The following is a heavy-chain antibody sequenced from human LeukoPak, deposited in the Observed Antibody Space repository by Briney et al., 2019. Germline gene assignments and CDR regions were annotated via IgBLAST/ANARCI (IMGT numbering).Heavy chain of an antibody. Sequence: PGGSLRLSCAASGFTFSSYWMHWVRQAPGKGLVWVSRINSDGSSTSYADSVKGRFTISRDNAKNTLYLQMNSLRAEDTAVYYCARGGSDWYDSSGYYNFDYWGQGTLVTVSS. D-gene: IGHD3-22*01. CDR1: GFTFSSYW. V-gene: IGHV3-74*01. CDR3: ARGGSDWYDSSGYYNFDY. J-gene: IGHJ4*02. CDR2: INSDGSST.